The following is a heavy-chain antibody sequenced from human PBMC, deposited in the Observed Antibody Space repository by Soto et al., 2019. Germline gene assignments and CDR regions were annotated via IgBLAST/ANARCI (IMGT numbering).Heavy chain of an antibody. CDR1: CGSISSGGYY. CDR2: LDYSGNT. J-gene: IGHJ4*02. CDR3: SRTSFSSSWSPFDY. V-gene: IGHV4-31*03. Sequence: QVQLQESGPGLVKPSQTLSRTCTVSCGSISSGGYYWICIRQHPGKGLEWIGYLDYSGNTYYNPSLKSRVTISVDTSKSQFSLKVSSVPAADTAVYYCSRTSFSSSWSPFDYWGQGTLVTVSS. D-gene: IGHD6-13*01.